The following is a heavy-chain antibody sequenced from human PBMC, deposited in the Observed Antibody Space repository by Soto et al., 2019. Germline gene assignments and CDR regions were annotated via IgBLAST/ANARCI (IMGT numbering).Heavy chain of an antibody. J-gene: IGHJ3*01. V-gene: IGHV3-23*01. CDR3: AKGFIVVVTAIRPDDNFDV. Sequence: GRSLRLSCAASGFTFNTYAMNWVRQAPGKGLEWVASISGSGGTINYADSVKGRFTTSRDTSKNTLYLQMNSLSAEDTAVYYCAKGFIVVVTAIRPDDNFDVWGQGTMVTVSS. CDR2: ISGSGGTI. CDR1: GFTFNTYA. D-gene: IGHD2-21*02.